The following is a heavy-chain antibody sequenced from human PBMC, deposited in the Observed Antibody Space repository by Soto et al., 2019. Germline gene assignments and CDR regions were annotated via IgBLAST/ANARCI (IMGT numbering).Heavy chain of an antibody. J-gene: IGHJ6*02. CDR2: IIPIFGTA. CDR1: GGTFSSYA. Sequence: ASVKVSCKASGGTFSSYAISWVRQAPGQGLEWMGGIIPIFGTANYAQKFQGRVTITADESTSTAYMELSNLRSEDTAVYYCAGGITIFGVVITVSDYYYGMDVWGQGTTVTVSS. D-gene: IGHD3-3*01. CDR3: AGGITIFGVVITVSDYYYGMDV. V-gene: IGHV1-69*13.